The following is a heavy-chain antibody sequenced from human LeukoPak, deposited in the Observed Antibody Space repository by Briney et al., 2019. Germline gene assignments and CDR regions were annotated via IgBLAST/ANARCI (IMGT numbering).Heavy chain of an antibody. CDR2: IYYSGST. D-gene: IGHD7-27*01. CDR1: GGSVSSGSYY. V-gene: IGHV4-61*01. J-gene: IGHJ4*02. Sequence: SSETLSLTCTVSGGSVSSGSYYWSWIRQPPGKGLEWIGYIYYSGSTNYNPSLKSRVTISVDTSKNQFSLKLSSVTAADTAVYYCAKAQVNWASLYYFDYWGQGTLVTVSS. CDR3: AKAQVNWASLYYFDY.